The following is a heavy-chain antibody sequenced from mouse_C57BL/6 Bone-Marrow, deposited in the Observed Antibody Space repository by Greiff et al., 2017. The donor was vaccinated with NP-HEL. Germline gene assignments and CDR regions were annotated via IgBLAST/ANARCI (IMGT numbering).Heavy chain of an antibody. J-gene: IGHJ3*01. V-gene: IGHV1-47*01. Sequence: VQLQQSGAELVKPGASVKMSCKASGYTFTTYPIEWMKQNPGKSLEWIGNFHPYNDDTNYNEKFKGKATLTVEKSSSTVYLELSRLTSDDSAVYDGARAYGNYGGFAYWGRGTLVTVSA. CDR3: ARAYGNYGGFAY. CDR2: FHPYNDDT. CDR1: GYTFTTYP. D-gene: IGHD2-1*01.